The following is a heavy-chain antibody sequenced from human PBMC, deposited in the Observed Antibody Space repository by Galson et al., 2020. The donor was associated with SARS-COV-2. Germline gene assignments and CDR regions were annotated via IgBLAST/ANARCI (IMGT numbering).Heavy chain of an antibody. Sequence: KIGESLKISCEASGYSFSNYWIAWVRQMPGKGLEWMGIIYPGDSKTRYSPSFQGQVTISADKSTSTAYLQRSSLKASDTARYYCARHGNRDGYTMRAHSGTDVWGQGPPVTVSS. CDR1: GYSFSNYW. CDR2: IYPGDSKT. J-gene: IGHJ6*02. D-gene: IGHD5-12*01. CDR3: ARHGNRDGYTMRAHSGTDV. V-gene: IGHV5-51*01.